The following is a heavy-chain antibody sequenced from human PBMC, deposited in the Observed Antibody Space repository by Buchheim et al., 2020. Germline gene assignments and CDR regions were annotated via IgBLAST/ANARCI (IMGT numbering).Heavy chain of an antibody. V-gene: IGHV3-23*01. D-gene: IGHD2-8*01. J-gene: IGHJ5*02. CDR3: AKEPLVSSYGNWFDP. Sequence: EVQLLESGGGLVQPGESLRLSCAASGFTFSSHAMSWVRQAPGKGLEWVSAITGRGDSTYYADSVKGRFTISRDNSKNTLYLQMNNLRADDTAVYYCAKEPLVSSYGNWFDPWGQGT. CDR1: GFTFSSHA. CDR2: ITGRGDST.